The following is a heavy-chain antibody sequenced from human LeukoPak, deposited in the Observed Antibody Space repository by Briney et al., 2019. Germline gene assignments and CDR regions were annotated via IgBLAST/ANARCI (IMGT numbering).Heavy chain of an antibody. CDR3: ARCPPVGAHTYYFDY. CDR2: ISSSGSTI. Sequence: LSLTCTVSGGSISSSSYYWGWIRQPPGKGLEWVSYISSSGSTIYYADSVKGRFTISRDNAKNSLYLQMNSLRAEDTAVYYCARCPPVGAHTYYFDYWGQGTLVTVSS. J-gene: IGHJ4*02. V-gene: IGHV3-11*01. D-gene: IGHD1-26*01. CDR1: GGSISSSSYY.